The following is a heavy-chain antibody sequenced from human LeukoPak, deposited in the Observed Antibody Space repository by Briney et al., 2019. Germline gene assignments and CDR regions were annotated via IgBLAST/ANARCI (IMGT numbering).Heavy chain of an antibody. D-gene: IGHD3-10*01. CDR2: IYYSGST. V-gene: IGHV4-39*01. Sequence: SETLSLTCTVSGDSISSSSYYWGWIRQPPGKGLECIGSIYYSGSTYYKPSLKSRVTISADTSKNQFSLKLSSVTAADTAVYYCARTGGANPTWFTYYFDYWGQGTLVTVSS. CDR3: ARTGGANPTWFTYYFDY. CDR1: GDSISSSSYY. J-gene: IGHJ4*02.